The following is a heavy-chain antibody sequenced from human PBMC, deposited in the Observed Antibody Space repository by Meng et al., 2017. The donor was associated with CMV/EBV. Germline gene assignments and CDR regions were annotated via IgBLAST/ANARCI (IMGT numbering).Heavy chain of an antibody. CDR2: ISAYNGNT. V-gene: IGHV1-18*01. J-gene: IGHJ4*02. CDR1: GYTFTSCG. CDR3: ARGPGVVVPAATDY. D-gene: IGHD2-2*01. Sequence: ASVKVSCKASGYTFTSCGISWVRQAPGQGLEWMGWISAYNGNTNYGQKLQGRVTMTTDTSTSTAYMELRSLRSDDTAVYYCARGPGVVVPAATDYWGQGTLVTVSS.